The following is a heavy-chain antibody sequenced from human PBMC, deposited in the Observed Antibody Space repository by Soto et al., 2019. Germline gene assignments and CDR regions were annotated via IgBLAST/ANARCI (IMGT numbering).Heavy chain of an antibody. D-gene: IGHD5-12*01. CDR1: GFTFSSYA. CDR3: AKDIVATIEGYYYYYMDV. V-gene: IGHV3-23*01. CDR2: ISGSGGST. J-gene: IGHJ6*03. Sequence: EVQLLESGGGLVQPGGSLRLSCAASGFTFSSYAMSWVRQAPGKGLEWVSAISGSGGSTYYADSVKGRFTISRDNSKNTLYLQMNSLRAEDTAVYYCAKDIVATIEGYYYYYMDVWGKGTTVTVSS.